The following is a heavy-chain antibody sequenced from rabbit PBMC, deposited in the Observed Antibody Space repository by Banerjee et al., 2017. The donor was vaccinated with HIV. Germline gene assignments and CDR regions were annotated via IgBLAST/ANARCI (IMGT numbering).Heavy chain of an antibody. CDR1: GFSFSSGYD. Sequence: QSLEESGGDLVKPGASLTLTCTASGFSFSSGYDMCWVRQAPGKGLEWIACIYVGSSGSTYYASWAKGRFTISKTSSTTVTLQVTGLTAADTATYFCARDLAGYVYDPFNLWGPGTLVTVS. D-gene: IGHD6-1*01. CDR2: IYVGSSGST. V-gene: IGHV1S40*01. CDR3: ARDLAGYVYDPFNL. J-gene: IGHJ4*01.